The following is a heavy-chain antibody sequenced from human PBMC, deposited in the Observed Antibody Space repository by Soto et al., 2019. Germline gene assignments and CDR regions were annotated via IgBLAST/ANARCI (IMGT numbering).Heavy chain of an antibody. Sequence: GGSLRLSCAASGFTFSSYWMSWVRQAPGKGLEWVANIKQDGSEKYYVDSVKGRFTISRDNAKNSLYLQMNSLRAEDTAVYYCARGGGSGWFGDAFDIWGQGTMVTVSS. D-gene: IGHD6-19*01. J-gene: IGHJ3*02. V-gene: IGHV3-7*04. CDR1: GFTFSSYW. CDR2: IKQDGSEK. CDR3: ARGGGSGWFGDAFDI.